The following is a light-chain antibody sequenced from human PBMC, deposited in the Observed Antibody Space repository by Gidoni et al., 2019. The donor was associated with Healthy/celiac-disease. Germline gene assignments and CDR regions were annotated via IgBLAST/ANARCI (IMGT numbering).Light chain of an antibody. V-gene: IGKV3-20*01. J-gene: IGKJ2*03. CDR2: GAS. CDR3: QQYGSSPYS. Sequence: EIVLTQSPGTLSLSPGERATLSCRASQSVSSSYLAWYQPKPGQAPRLLIDGASSRATGIPDRFSGRGSGTDFTLTISRLEPEDFAVYYCQQYGSSPYSFXQXTKLEIK. CDR1: QSVSSSY.